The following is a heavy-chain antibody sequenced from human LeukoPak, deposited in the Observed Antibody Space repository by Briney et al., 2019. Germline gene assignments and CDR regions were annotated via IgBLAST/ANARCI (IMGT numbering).Heavy chain of an antibody. CDR1: GGSISSSSYY. Sequence: SETLSLTCTVSGGSISSSSYYWGWIRQPPGKGLEWIVSIYYSGSTYYNPSLKSRVTVSVDTSKNQLSLKLSSVTTADTAVYYCARLVVVPAALTAWGQGTLVTVSS. V-gene: IGHV4-39*01. CDR3: ARLVVVPAALTA. D-gene: IGHD2-2*01. CDR2: IYYSGST. J-gene: IGHJ4*02.